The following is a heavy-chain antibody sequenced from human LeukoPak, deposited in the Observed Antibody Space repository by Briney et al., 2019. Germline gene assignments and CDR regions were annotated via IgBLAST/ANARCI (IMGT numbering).Heavy chain of an antibody. CDR3: ARGYSYGSDFDY. CDR2: ISNSGRTI. D-gene: IGHD5-18*01. J-gene: IGHJ4*02. CDR1: GFTFSSYE. V-gene: IGHV3-48*03. Sequence: GGSLRLSCAACGFTFSSYEMNWVRQAPGKGLDGVSYISNSGRTIYYADSVKGRFTLSRDNAKNSLYLQMNSLRAEDTAVYYCARGYSYGSDFDYWGQGTLVTVSS.